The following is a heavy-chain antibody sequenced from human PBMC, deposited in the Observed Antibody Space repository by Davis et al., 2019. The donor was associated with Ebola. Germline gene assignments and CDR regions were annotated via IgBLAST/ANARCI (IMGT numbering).Heavy chain of an antibody. D-gene: IGHD3-3*01. CDR2: IKQDGSEK. Sequence: GGSLRLSCAVSGFTVSSNYMSWVRQAPGKGLEWVANIKQDGSEKYYVDSVKGRFTISRDNAKNSLYLQMNSLRAEDTAVYYCARRGASGWSPFDYWGQGTLVTVSS. J-gene: IGHJ4*02. V-gene: IGHV3-7*01. CDR3: ARRGASGWSPFDY. CDR1: GFTVSSNY.